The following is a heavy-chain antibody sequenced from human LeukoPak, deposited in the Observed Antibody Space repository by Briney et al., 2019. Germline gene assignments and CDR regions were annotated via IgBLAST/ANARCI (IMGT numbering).Heavy chain of an antibody. D-gene: IGHD4-17*01. CDR3: ARDRTNDYGYNVGAFGP. CDR1: GFTFSSYS. Sequence: GGFLRLSCAASGFTFSSYSMNWVRQAPGKGLEWVANIKPDGHEKNYVDSVKGRFTISRDNVKGSLYLQMNSLRDEDTAVYYCARDRTNDYGYNVGAFGPWGQGTMVTVSS. J-gene: IGHJ3*01. V-gene: IGHV3-7*01. CDR2: IKPDGHEK.